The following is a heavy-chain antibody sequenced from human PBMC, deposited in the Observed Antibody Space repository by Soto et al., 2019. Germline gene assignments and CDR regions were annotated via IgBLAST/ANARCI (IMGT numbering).Heavy chain of an antibody. V-gene: IGHV3-33*01. J-gene: IGHJ3*02. Sequence: SLRPSCPAAGFPFTSYGMRWVRPAPGKGLEWVAVIWANGINKYYADSVRGRFTISRENSKNTLDLQMNSLGGEETALYYCLRERGRFDVFDIWGQGAMVTVSS. CDR1: GFPFTSYG. CDR2: IWANGINK. CDR3: LRERGRFDVFDI.